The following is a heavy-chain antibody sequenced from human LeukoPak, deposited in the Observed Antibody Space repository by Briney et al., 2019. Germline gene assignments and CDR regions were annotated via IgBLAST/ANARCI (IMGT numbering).Heavy chain of an antibody. V-gene: IGHV1-2*02. J-gene: IGHJ4*02. Sequence: ASVKVSCKASGYTFTSYGISWVRQAPGQGLEWMGWINPDSGGTNYAQNFQGRFTMTRDTSISTAYMELNRLRSDDTAVYYCAGLAAAGSFDHWGQGTLVTVSS. D-gene: IGHD6-13*01. CDR2: INPDSGGT. CDR1: GYTFTSYG. CDR3: AGLAAAGSFDH.